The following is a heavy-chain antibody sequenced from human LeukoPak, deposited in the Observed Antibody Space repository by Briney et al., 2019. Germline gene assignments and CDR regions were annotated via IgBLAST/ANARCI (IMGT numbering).Heavy chain of an antibody. CDR3: AADHCSSTSCYTGSIY. D-gene: IGHD2-2*02. V-gene: IGHV1-58*01. J-gene: IGHJ4*02. CDR2: IVVGSGNT. CDR1: GFTFTSSA. Sequence: GTSVKVSCKASGFTFTSSAVQWVRQARGQRLEWIGWIVVGSGNTNYAQKFQERVTITRDMSTSTAYMELSSLRSEDTAVYYCAADHCSSTSCYTGSIYWGQGTLVTVSS.